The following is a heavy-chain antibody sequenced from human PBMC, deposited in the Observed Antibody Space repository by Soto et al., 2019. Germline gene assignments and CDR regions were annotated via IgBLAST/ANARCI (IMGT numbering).Heavy chain of an antibody. CDR3: AREKEAYCTGGGCYGMDV. Sequence: QVQLVQSGAEVKKPGASVKVSCKASGYTFTSYDINWVRQATGQGLEWRGWMNPTSGNTGYAHKFQGRVTMTRNTAISTAYMELSSLRSEDTAVYYCAREKEAYCTGGGCYGMDVWGQVTTVTVSS. D-gene: IGHD2-8*02. CDR1: GYTFTSYD. V-gene: IGHV1-8*01. CDR2: MNPTSGNT. J-gene: IGHJ6*02.